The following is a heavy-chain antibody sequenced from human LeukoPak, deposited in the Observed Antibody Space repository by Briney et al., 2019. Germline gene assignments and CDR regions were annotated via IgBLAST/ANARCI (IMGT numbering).Heavy chain of an antibody. D-gene: IGHD3-22*01. J-gene: IGHJ5*02. CDR1: GGSISSSSYY. Sequence: SETLSLTCTVSGGSISSSSYYWGWIRQPPGKGLEWIGSIYYSGSTYYNPSLKSRVTISVDTSKNQFSLKLSSVTAADTAVYYCARQYTTHDSSGYYEFDPWGQGTLVTVPS. CDR3: ARQYTTHDSSGYYEFDP. CDR2: IYYSGST. V-gene: IGHV4-39*01.